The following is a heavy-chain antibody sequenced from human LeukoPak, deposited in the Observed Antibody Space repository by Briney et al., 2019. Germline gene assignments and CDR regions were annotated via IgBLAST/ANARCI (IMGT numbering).Heavy chain of an antibody. CDR2: ICNSSNYI. CDR1: GFTFSSYR. J-gene: IGHJ3*02. V-gene: IGHV3-21*01. Sequence: PGGPLRLFCAASGFTFSSYRKNWLREAPGKGLVWVSCICNSSNYIYYADSVKGRFTISRDNAKNSLYPQMNSLRADDTDVYYCARPLSGYCSSTSCYRKSHAFDIWGQGTMVTVSS. D-gene: IGHD2-2*01. CDR3: ARPLSGYCSSTSCYRKSHAFDI.